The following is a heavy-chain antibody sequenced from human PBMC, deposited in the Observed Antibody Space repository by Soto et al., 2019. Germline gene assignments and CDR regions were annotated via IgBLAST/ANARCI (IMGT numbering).Heavy chain of an antibody. CDR1: GFTFSSYG. D-gene: IGHD5-18*01. V-gene: IGHV3-33*01. CDR2: IWYDGSNK. J-gene: IGHJ6*02. CDR3: ARDPPEKLWLDYYYYGMDV. Sequence: LRLSCAASGFTFSSYGMHWVRQAPGKGLEWVAVIWYDGSNKYYADSVKGRFTISRDNSKNTLYLQMNSLRAEDTAVYYCARDPPEKLWLDYYYYGMDVWGQGTTVTVSS.